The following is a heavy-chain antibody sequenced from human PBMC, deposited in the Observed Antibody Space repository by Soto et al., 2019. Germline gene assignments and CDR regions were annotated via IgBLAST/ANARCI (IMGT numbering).Heavy chain of an antibody. V-gene: IGHV1-3*01. CDR2: INAGNGNT. J-gene: IGHJ6*02. Sequence: GASVKVSCKASGYTFTSYAMHWVRQAPGQRLEWMGWINAGNGNTKYSQKFQGRVTITRDTSASTAYMELSSLRSEDTAVYYCASIFDSWSGPENYYYYYGMDVWGQGTTVTVSS. CDR3: ASIFDSWSGPENYYYYYGMDV. D-gene: IGHD3-3*01. CDR1: GYTFTSYA.